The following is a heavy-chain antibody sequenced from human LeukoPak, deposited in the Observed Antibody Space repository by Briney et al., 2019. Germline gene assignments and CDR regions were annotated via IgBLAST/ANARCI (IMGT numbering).Heavy chain of an antibody. J-gene: IGHJ4*02. CDR3: ARDIVATISGDY. D-gene: IGHD5-12*01. V-gene: IGHV4-39*01. Sequence: SETLSLTCTVSGGSISSSSYYWGWIRQPPGKGLEWIGSIYYSGSTYYNPSLKSRVTMSVDTSKNQFSLKLSSVTAADTAVYYCARDIVATISGDYWGQGTLVTVSS. CDR2: IYYSGST. CDR1: GGSISSSSYY.